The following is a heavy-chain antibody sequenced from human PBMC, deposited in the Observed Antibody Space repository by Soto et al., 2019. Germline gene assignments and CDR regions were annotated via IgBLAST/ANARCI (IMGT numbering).Heavy chain of an antibody. D-gene: IGHD2-15*01. CDR2: IGTAGDT. CDR1: GFTFSSYD. V-gene: IGHV3-13*01. J-gene: IGHJ3*02. Sequence: GGSLRLSCAASGFTFSSYDMHWVRQATGKGLEWVSAIGTAGDTYYPGSVKGRFTISRVNAKNSLYLQMNSLRAGDTAVYYCARAGCSGGSCYGDAFDIWGQGTMVTVSS. CDR3: ARAGCSGGSCYGDAFDI.